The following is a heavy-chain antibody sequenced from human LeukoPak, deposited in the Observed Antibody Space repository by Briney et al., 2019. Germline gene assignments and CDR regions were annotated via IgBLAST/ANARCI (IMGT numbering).Heavy chain of an antibody. CDR1: GXTFSSYS. CDR3: AREYSSTFGDV. CDR2: ITSSSSYI. V-gene: IGHV3-21*01. D-gene: IGHD6-13*01. Sequence: PGGSLRLSCAASGXTFSSYSMNWVRQAPGKGLEWVSSITSSSSYIYYADSVKGRFTISRDNAKNSLYLQMNSLRAEDTAVYYCAREYSSTFGDVWGQGTTVTVSS. J-gene: IGHJ6*02.